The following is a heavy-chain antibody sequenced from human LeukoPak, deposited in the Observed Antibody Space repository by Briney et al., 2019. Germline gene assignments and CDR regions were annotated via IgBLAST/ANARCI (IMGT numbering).Heavy chain of an antibody. CDR2: INPNSGGT. CDR3: ARKLMFGGPFDY. CDR1: GYTFTGYY. Sequence: ASVKVSCKASGYTFTGYYMHWVRQAPGQGLEWMGWINPNSGGTNYAQKFQGRVTMTRDTSISTAYMELSRLRSDDTGVYYCARKLMFGGPFDYWGQGTLVTVSS. D-gene: IGHD3-10*02. V-gene: IGHV1-2*02. J-gene: IGHJ4*02.